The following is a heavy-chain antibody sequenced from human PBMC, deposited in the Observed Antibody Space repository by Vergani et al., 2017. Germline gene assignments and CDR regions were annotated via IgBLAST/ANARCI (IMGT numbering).Heavy chain of an antibody. CDR1: GGSLRGYY. J-gene: IGHJ4*02. Sequence: QVQLQESGPGLVRPSETLSLTCTVSGGSLRGYYWNWIRQNPGEGLEWFGYVEDSGYFNYNPSLKTRVSMSSDTSNNQFSLMLSSVTVADTAVYFCARSIVSRNPPDYFDNWGQGTLVTVSS. CDR2: VEDSGYF. CDR3: ARSIVSRNPPDYFDN. V-gene: IGHV4-59*01. D-gene: IGHD1-14*01.